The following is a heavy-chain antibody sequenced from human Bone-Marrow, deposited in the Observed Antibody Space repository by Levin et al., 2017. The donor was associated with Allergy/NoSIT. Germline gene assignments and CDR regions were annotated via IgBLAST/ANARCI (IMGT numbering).Heavy chain of an antibody. D-gene: IGHD2-15*01. J-gene: IGHJ6*03. CDR3: AREGDCSCGSCSTGYYYMDV. CDR1: GFTFSSYA. V-gene: IGHV3-64*01. CDR2: ISSNGGST. Sequence: PEASVKVSCAASGFTFSSYAMHWVRQAPGKGLEYVSAISSNGGSTYYANSVKGRFTISRDNSKNTLYLQMGSLRAEDMAVYFCAREGDCSCGSCSTGYYYMDVWGKGTTVTVSS.